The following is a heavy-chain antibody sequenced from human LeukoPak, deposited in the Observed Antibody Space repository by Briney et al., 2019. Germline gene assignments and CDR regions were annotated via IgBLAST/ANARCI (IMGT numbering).Heavy chain of an antibody. D-gene: IGHD5-18*01. J-gene: IGHJ4*02. CDR2: ISWNSAYI. V-gene: IGHV3-9*01. CDR3: VKDLQGGNNYGSIFGYFDY. CDR1: GFTIDAYA. Sequence: GGSLRLSCAASGFTIDAYAMHWVRQAPGRGLEWVSRISWNSAYIGYADSVKGRFTISRDNAKNSLYLQVNSLRPEDTAVYYCVKDLQGGNNYGSIFGYFDYWGQGTLVTVSS.